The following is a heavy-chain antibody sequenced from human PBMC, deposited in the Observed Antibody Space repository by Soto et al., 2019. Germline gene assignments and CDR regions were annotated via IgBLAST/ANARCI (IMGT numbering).Heavy chain of an antibody. CDR3: ARDLLNTYDFWSGYYLGY. V-gene: IGHV3-66*01. CDR2: IYSGGST. J-gene: IGHJ4*02. CDR1: GFTVSSNY. Sequence: GGSLRLSCAASGFTVSSNYMSWVRQAPGKGLEWVSVIYSGGSTYYADSVKGRFTISRDNSKNTLYLQMDSLRAEDTAVYYCARDLLNTYDFWSGYYLGYWGQGTLVTVSS. D-gene: IGHD3-3*01.